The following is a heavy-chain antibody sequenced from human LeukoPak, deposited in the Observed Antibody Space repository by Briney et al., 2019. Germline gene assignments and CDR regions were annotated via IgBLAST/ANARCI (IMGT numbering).Heavy chain of an antibody. CDR2: INPDGSDT. CDR3: GRDMWGTFDY. Sequence: PGGSLRLSCAASGFTFSSFWMHWGRQAPGKGLVWVSRINPDGSDTTYADSVKGRFTISRDNAKNTLYLQMSSLRAEDTAVYYCGRDMWGTFDYWGQGALVTVSS. V-gene: IGHV3-74*01. CDR1: GFTFSSFW. D-gene: IGHD7-27*01. J-gene: IGHJ4*02.